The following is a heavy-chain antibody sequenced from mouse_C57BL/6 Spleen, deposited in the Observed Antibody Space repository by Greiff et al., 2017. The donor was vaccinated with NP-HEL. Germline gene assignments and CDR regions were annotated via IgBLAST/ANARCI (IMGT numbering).Heavy chain of an antibody. CDR3: ARDQHYGRGIFLMDY. V-gene: IGHV5-16*01. CDR1: GFTFSDYY. D-gene: IGHD1-1*01. CDR2: INYDGSST. Sequence: EVKLMESEGGLVQPGSSMKLSCTASGFTFSDYYMAWVRQVPEKGLEWVANINYDGSSTYYLDSLKSRFIISRDNAKNILYLQMSSLKSEDTATYYCARDQHYGRGIFLMDYWGQGTSVTVSS. J-gene: IGHJ4*01.